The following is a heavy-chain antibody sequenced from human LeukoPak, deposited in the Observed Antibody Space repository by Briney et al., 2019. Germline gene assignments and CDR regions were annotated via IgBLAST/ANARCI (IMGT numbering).Heavy chain of an antibody. CDR2: IVGSDDAT. CDR3: AKGRRTDFHYYYYMDV. J-gene: IGHJ6*03. CDR1: GFTFRTYA. V-gene: IGHV3-23*01. Sequence: PGGSLRLSCEASGFTFRTYAMTWVRQAPGKGLEWVSAIVGSDDATYYADSVKGRFTISRDNSKNVLNLQMDSLRAEDTAIYYCAKGRRTDFHYYYYMDVWGKGTTVTVSS. D-gene: IGHD3-3*01.